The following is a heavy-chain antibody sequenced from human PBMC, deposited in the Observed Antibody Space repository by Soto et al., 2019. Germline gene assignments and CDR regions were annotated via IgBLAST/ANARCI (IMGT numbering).Heavy chain of an antibody. CDR2: IYYSGTT. D-gene: IGHD3-10*01. Sequence: SETLSLTCTVSGGSINNYYLSWIRQSPGKGLEWIGYIYYSGTTNYNPSLKSRVTISIDRSENQFSLKLSSVTAADTAVYFCTRATYYRYYFDVWGHGTLVTVS. CDR1: GGSINNYY. CDR3: TRATYYRYYFDV. J-gene: IGHJ4*01. V-gene: IGHV4-59*01.